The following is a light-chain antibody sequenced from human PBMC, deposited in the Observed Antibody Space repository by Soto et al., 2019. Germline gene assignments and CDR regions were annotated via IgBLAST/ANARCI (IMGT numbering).Light chain of an antibody. CDR2: WAS. CDR3: QQYYRAPFP. Sequence: DIVLTQSPDSLSVSLGERATINCKSSQSVLFGAYNKNYLAWYQQKSGQPPRLLIFWASTRESDVPDRFSGSGSETDFTLTIDNLQTEDVAVYYCQQYYRAPFPFGPGTRVDLK. J-gene: IGKJ3*01. V-gene: IGKV4-1*01. CDR1: QSVLFGAYNKNY.